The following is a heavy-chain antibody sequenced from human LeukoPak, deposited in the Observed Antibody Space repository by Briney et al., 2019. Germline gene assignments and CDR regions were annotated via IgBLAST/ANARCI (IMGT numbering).Heavy chain of an antibody. J-gene: IGHJ3*02. D-gene: IGHD1-26*01. Sequence: SETLSLTCTVSGGSISSNGYYWGWIRQPPGKGLEWIGSFYYTGSTFYSPSPKSRVTISVDTSKNQFSLKLSSVTAADTAVYYCVRRSGTYHAFDIWGQGTMVTVSS. CDR1: GGSISSNGYY. CDR2: FYYTGST. CDR3: VRRSGTYHAFDI. V-gene: IGHV4-39*01.